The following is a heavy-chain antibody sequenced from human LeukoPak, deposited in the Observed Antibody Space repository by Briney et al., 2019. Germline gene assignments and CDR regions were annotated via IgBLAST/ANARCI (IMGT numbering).Heavy chain of an antibody. V-gene: IGHV4-38-2*02. CDR2: IYHSGST. Sequence: PSETLSLTCTVSGYSISSGYYWGWIRQPPGKGLEWIGIIYHSGSTNYNPSLKSRVTISVDTSKNQFSLKLSSVTAADTAVYYCARGVVAAPQTFDYWGQGTLVTVSS. CDR1: GYSISSGYY. CDR3: ARGVVAAPQTFDY. J-gene: IGHJ4*02. D-gene: IGHD2-15*01.